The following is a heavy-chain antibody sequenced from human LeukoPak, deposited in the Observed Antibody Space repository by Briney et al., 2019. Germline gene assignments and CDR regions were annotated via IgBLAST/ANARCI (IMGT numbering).Heavy chain of an antibody. CDR2: ISGSDNSA. CDR1: GFIFRSYS. V-gene: IGHV3-23*01. CDR3: AKDRSAAAPYCFDY. J-gene: IGHJ4*02. D-gene: IGHD6-13*01. Sequence: GGSLRLSYAASGFIFRSYSMNWVRQAPGKGLEWVSSISGSDNSAYFADSVKGRFTISRDNSKNTLSLQMNSLRAEDTAVYYCAKDRSAAAPYCFDYWGQGTLVTVSS.